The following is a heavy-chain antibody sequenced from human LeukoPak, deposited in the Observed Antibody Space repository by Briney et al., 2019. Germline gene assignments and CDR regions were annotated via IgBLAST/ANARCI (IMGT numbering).Heavy chain of an antibody. Sequence: GSLRLSCAASGFTVNNNYMSWVRQAPGKGLEWVSSISSSCSYIYYADSVKGRFTISRDNAKNSLYLQMNSLRAEDTAVYYCAFYYYDSSGYLYWGQGTLVTVSS. J-gene: IGHJ4*02. CDR1: GFTVNNNY. V-gene: IGHV3-21*01. CDR2: ISSSCSYI. CDR3: AFYYYDSSGYLY. D-gene: IGHD3-22*01.